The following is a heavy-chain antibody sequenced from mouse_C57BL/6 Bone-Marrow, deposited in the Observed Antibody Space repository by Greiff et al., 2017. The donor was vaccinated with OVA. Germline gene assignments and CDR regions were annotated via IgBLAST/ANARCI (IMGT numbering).Heavy chain of an antibody. Sequence: VHVKQSGAELVRPGASVKLSCTASGFNIKDDYMHWVKQRPEQGLEWIGWIDPENGDTEYASKFQGKATITADTSSNTAYLQLSSLTSEDTAVYYCTTRGIAYWGQGTLVTVSA. CDR3: TTRGIAY. V-gene: IGHV14-4*01. CDR1: GFNIKDDY. CDR2: IDPENGDT. J-gene: IGHJ3*01.